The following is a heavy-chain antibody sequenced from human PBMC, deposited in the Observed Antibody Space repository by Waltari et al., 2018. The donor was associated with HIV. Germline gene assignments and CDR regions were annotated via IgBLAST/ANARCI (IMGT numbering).Heavy chain of an antibody. D-gene: IGHD3-22*01. CDR2: IYPGDSDT. V-gene: IGHV5-51*01. CDR1: GASFTSYW. J-gene: IGHJ4*02. CDR3: ARLGDSSGYLGD. Sequence: EVQLVQSGAEVKKPGESLKISCKGSGASFTSYWIAWVRQMPGKGLEWMGMIYPGDSDTRYSPSFQGQVTISVDKSITTAYLRWSSLKASDTAIYYCARLGDSSGYLGDWGQGTLVTVSS.